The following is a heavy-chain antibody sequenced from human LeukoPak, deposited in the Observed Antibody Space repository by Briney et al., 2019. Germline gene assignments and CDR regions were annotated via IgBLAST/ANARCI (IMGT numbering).Heavy chain of an antibody. CDR2: IYYSGST. CDR3: ARRIGTPEHIVGGFDY. Sequence: SETLSLTCTVSGGSISSYYWSWIRQPPGKGLEWIGYIYYSGSTNYNPSLKSRVTISVDTSKNQFSLKLSSVTAADTAVYYCARRIGTPEHIVGGFDYWGRGTLVTVSS. D-gene: IGHD2-21*01. V-gene: IGHV4-59*01. J-gene: IGHJ4*02. CDR1: GGSISSYY.